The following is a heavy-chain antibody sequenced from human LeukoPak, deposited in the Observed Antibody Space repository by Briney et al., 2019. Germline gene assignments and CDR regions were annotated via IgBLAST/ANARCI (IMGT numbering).Heavy chain of an antibody. Sequence: SETLSLTCTVSGGSISSYSWSWIRQPAGKGLEWIGRIYTSGSTNYNPSLKSRVTMSVDASKSQFSLKLSSVTAADTAIYYCARDHLYSSGWFDYWGQGTLVTVSS. CDR1: GGSISSYS. J-gene: IGHJ4*02. CDR2: IYTSGST. D-gene: IGHD6-19*01. V-gene: IGHV4-4*07. CDR3: ARDHLYSSGWFDY.